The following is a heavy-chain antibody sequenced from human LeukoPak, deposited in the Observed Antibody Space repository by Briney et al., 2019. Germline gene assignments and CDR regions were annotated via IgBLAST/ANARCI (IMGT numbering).Heavy chain of an antibody. D-gene: IGHD3-22*01. CDR2: TNPNSGET. J-gene: IGHJ4*02. V-gene: IGHV1-2*02. Sequence: ASVKVSCKASGYTFTVYYMHWVRQAPGQGLEWMGWTNPNSGETNYAQKFQGRVTMARDTSISTAYMELSRLRSDDTAVYYCARGYYYDTSLDYWGQGTLVTVSS. CDR1: GYTFTVYY. CDR3: ARGYYYDTSLDY.